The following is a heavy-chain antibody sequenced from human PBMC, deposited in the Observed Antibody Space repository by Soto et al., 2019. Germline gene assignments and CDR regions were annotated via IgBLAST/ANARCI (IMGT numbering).Heavy chain of an antibody. D-gene: IGHD1-1*01. J-gene: IGHJ4*02. V-gene: IGHV3-23*01. CDR3: AKQMGTWVDKAIDF. CDR1: DFSFTHHA. Sequence: GGSLRLSCVAPDFSFTHHAMTWVRLPPGKGLQWVAALSHDGGNIYYRDSVRGRFTISRDNSKNTLYLQMHSLKAEDTAVYFCAKQMGTWVDKAIDFWGQGTQVTVSS. CDR2: LSHDGGNI.